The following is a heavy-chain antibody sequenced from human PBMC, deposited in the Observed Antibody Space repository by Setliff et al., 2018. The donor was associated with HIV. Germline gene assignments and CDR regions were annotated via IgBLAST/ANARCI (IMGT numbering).Heavy chain of an antibody. CDR3: ARRIDDSGSFPDKNWFDT. Sequence: SETLSLTCTVSGDSISSYSWNWIRQSPGGGLEWIGLIFSSGRTKYNPSLQSRVTMSIDTSKNQFSLRLTSVTAADTAVYYCARRIDDSGSFPDKNWFDTWGQGSLVTVSS. V-gene: IGHV4-4*09. CDR1: GDSISSYS. CDR2: IFSSGRT. J-gene: IGHJ5*02. D-gene: IGHD3-10*01.